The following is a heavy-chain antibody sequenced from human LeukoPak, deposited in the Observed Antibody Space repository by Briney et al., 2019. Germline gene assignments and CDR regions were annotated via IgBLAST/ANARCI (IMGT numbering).Heavy chain of an antibody. Sequence: SETLPLTCAVYGGSFSGYYWSWIRQPPGKGLEWIGEINHSGSTNYNPSLKSRVTISVDTSKNQFSLKLSSVTAADTAVYYCARHDGDWGQGILVTVSS. CDR2: INHSGST. V-gene: IGHV4-34*01. CDR1: GGSFSGYY. D-gene: IGHD4-17*01. CDR3: ARHDGD. J-gene: IGHJ4*02.